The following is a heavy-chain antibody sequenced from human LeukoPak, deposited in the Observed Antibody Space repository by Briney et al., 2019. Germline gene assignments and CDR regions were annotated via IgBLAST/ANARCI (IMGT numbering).Heavy chain of an antibody. D-gene: IGHD2/OR15-2a*01. CDR2: INPKSGGT. CDR1: GYTFTAYY. V-gene: IGHV1-2*02. CDR3: VRVASTSPPY. Sequence: ASVKVSCEASGYTFTAYYLHWVRQAPGQGLEWMGWINPKSGGTNYAQKFQGGVTMTRDTSISTAYMELSRLRSDDTAVYYCVRVASTSPPYWGQGTLVSVSS. J-gene: IGHJ4*02.